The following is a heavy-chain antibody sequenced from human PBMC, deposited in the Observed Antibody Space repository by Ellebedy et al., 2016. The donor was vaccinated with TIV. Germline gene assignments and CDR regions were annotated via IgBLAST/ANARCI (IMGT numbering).Heavy chain of an antibody. CDR2: ITTDSSTI. V-gene: IGHV3-48*04. CDR3: VRGRNELDNRGG. Sequence: GESLKISCAASGFTFSSYGMNWVRQAPGKGLECVSFITTDSSTIYYADSVKGRFTISRDNAKNSLYLQMNSLRAEDTAVYYGVRGRNELDNRGGWGQGTLVTVSS. CDR1: GFTFSSYG. J-gene: IGHJ4*02. D-gene: IGHD1-1*01.